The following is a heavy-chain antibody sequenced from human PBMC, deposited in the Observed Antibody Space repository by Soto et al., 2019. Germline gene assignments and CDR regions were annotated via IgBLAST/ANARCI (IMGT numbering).Heavy chain of an antibody. V-gene: IGHV1-69*12. CDR2: IIPLFGTT. J-gene: IGHJ4*02. D-gene: IGHD1-26*01. CDR3: ARDGGGATFDY. CDR1: GGTFSSYA. Sequence: QVQLVQSGAAVRKPGSSVKVSCEASGGTFSSYALNWMRQAPGQGLEWMGGIIPLFGTTTYAEKFQGRVTITADESTRTAFLELSSLTSEDTVVYYCARDGGGATFDYWGQGTLVTVSS.